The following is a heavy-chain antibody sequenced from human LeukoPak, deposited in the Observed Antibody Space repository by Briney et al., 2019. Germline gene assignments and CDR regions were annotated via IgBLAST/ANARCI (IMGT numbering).Heavy chain of an antibody. Sequence: ASVKVSCKASGYTLTDAYIHWVRQAPGQGLEWMGWINPDSGGTNYAQKFQGRVTMTRDTSITTVYMELSSLRSDDTAVYYCARVKYRAVGDKQHWGRGTLVTVSS. V-gene: IGHV1-2*02. J-gene: IGHJ1*01. CDR3: ARVKYRAVGDKQH. CDR1: GYTLTDAY. D-gene: IGHD2-21*01. CDR2: INPDSGGT.